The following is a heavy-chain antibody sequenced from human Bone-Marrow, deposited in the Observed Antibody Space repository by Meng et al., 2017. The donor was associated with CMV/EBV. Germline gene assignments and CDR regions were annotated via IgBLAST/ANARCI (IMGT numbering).Heavy chain of an antibody. CDR1: GFTFSSYA. Sequence: GGSLRLSCAASGFTFSSYAMSWVRQAPGKGLEWVSAISGSGGSTYYADSVKGRFTISRDNSKNTLYLQMNSLRAEDTAVYYCAKDLSVNQIEWLWGAENDYWGQGTLVTVSS. CDR2: ISGSGGST. V-gene: IGHV3-23*01. CDR3: AKDLSVNQIEWLWGAENDY. J-gene: IGHJ4*02. D-gene: IGHD3-3*01.